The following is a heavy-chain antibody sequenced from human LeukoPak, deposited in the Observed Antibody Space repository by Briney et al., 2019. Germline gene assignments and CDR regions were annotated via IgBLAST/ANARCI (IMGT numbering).Heavy chain of an antibody. D-gene: IGHD6-13*01. CDR1: GGTFSSYA. CDR2: IIPIFGTA. V-gene: IGHV1-69*13. J-gene: IGHJ4*02. Sequence: ASEKVSCKASGGTFSSYAISWVRQAAGQWLEWMGGIIPIFGTANYAQKFQGRVTITADESTSTAYMELSSLRSEDTAVYYCARSGYSSSWYGEHYFDYWGQGTLVTVSS. CDR3: ARSGYSSSWYGEHYFDY.